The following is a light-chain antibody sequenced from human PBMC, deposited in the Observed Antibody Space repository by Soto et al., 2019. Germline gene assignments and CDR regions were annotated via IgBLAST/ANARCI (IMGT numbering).Light chain of an antibody. J-gene: IGLJ1*01. CDR1: SSDVGGYNY. Sequence: QSVLTQPASVSGSPGQSITISCTGTSSDVGGYNYVSWYQQHPGKAPKLMVYDVSNRPSGVSNRFSGSKSGNTASLTISGLQAEDEADYYCSSYTSSSTDVFGTGTKLTV. CDR2: DVS. V-gene: IGLV2-14*01. CDR3: SSYTSSSTDV.